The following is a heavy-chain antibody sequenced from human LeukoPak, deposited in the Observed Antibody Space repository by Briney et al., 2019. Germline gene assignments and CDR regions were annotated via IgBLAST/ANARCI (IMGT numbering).Heavy chain of an antibody. Sequence: ASVKVSCKASGYTFTSYDINWVRQATGQGLEWMGWMNPNRGNTGYAQKFQGRVTMTRNTSISTAYMELSSLRSEDTAVYYCARRGVLLWFGELLKTNNWFDPWGQGTLVTVSS. CDR1: GYTFTSYD. J-gene: IGHJ5*02. CDR3: ARRGVLLWFGELLKTNNWFDP. CDR2: MNPNRGNT. D-gene: IGHD3-10*01. V-gene: IGHV1-8*01.